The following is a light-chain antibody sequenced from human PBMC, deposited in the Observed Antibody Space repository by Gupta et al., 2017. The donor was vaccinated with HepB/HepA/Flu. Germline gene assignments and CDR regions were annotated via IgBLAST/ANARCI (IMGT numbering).Light chain of an antibody. Sequence: EIVLTQSPATLSLSPGERATLSCGASQSVSSSYLAWYQQKPGRAPRLLIYDASSRDTGIPDRFSGSGSGTDFTLTISRREPEDFAGYYCQQYGSSPTYTFGQGTKLEIK. V-gene: IGKV3D-20*01. CDR1: QSVSSSY. CDR3: QQYGSSPTYT. CDR2: DAS. J-gene: IGKJ2*01.